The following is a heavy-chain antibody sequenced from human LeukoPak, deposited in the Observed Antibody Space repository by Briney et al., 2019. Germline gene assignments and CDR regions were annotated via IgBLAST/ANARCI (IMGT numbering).Heavy chain of an antibody. CDR1: GYTFTSYG. CDR2: ISAYNGNT. Sequence: ASVKVSCKASGYTFTSYGISWVRQAPGQGLEWMGRISAYNGNTNYAQKLQGRVTMTTDTSTSTAYMELRSLRSDDTAVYYCARPRNYDILTGYYADWFDPWGQGTLVTVSS. V-gene: IGHV1-18*01. D-gene: IGHD3-9*01. J-gene: IGHJ5*02. CDR3: ARPRNYDILTGYYADWFDP.